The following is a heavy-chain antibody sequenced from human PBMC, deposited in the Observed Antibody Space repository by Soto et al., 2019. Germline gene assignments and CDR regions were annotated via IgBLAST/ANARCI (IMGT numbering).Heavy chain of an antibody. J-gene: IGHJ4*02. V-gene: IGHV4-59*08. CDR3: ARRAATAYTFDY. D-gene: IGHD3-16*01. CDR1: GGSMSAYY. Sequence: SETLSLTCTVSGGSMSAYYWSWIRQPPGKGLEWIGYIFSSGSTNSNPSIKSRVTISVDTSQNQFSLRLSSVTAADSAVYFCARRAATAYTFDYWGQGALVTVSS. CDR2: IFSSGST.